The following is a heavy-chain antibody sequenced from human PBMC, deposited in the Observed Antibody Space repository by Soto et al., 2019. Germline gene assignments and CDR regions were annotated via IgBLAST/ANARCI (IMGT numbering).Heavy chain of an antibody. CDR2: ISSRSDI. J-gene: IGHJ6*02. CDR1: GFTFSTYS. V-gene: IGHV3-21*02. CDR3: ARKYTAWPLAYGLDV. Sequence: EVQLVESGGGLVKPGGSLRLSCVGSGFTFSTYSINWVRQAPGKGLEWVSSISSRSDIYYADSVKGRFTISRDNAKNSVSLQMNSLRAEDTAVYYCARKYTAWPLAYGLDVWGQGTTVTVSS. D-gene: IGHD2-2*02.